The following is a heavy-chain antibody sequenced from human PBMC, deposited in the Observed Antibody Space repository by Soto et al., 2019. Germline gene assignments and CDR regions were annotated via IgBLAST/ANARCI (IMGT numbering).Heavy chain of an antibody. CDR2: INHSGST. J-gene: IGHJ4*02. D-gene: IGHD3-10*01. CDR1: GGSFSGYY. CDR3: ARGAGFGELLPFDY. V-gene: IGHV4-34*01. Sequence: SETLSLTCAVYGGSFSGYYWSWIRRPPGKGLEWIGEINHSGSTNYNPSLKSRVTISVDTSKNQFSLKLSSVTAADTAVYYCARGAGFGELLPFDYWGQGTQVTVSS.